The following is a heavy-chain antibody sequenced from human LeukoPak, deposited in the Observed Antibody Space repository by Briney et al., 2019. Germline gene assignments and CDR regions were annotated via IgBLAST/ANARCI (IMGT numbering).Heavy chain of an antibody. Sequence: GGSLRLSCAASGFTFSSYTMNWVRQAPGKGLEWVSSISSSSSYIYYADSLKGRFTISRDNAKNSLYLQMNSLRVEDTPVYYCARATGSNAFDIWGQGTMVTVSS. V-gene: IGHV3-21*01. CDR2: ISSSSSYI. J-gene: IGHJ3*02. CDR3: ARATGSNAFDI. D-gene: IGHD3-9*01. CDR1: GFTFSSYT.